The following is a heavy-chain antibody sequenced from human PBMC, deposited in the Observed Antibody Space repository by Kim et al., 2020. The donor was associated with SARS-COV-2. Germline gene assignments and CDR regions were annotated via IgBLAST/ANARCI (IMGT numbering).Heavy chain of an antibody. D-gene: IGHD4-4*01. J-gene: IGHJ4*02. CDR2: VNAANDLT. CDR3: VRDMNPTVYDY. V-gene: IGHV1-3*01. Sequence: ASVKVSCKASGYTFKTYPIHWLRQAPGQTLEWMGWVNAANDLTKYSQKFQGRITISRDTSANTAYMELRSLTTKDTAFYYCVRDMNPTVYDYWCQGTLVT. CDR1: GYTFKTYP.